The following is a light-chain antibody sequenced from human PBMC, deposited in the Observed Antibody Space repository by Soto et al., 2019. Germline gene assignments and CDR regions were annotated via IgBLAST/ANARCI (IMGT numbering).Light chain of an antibody. CDR1: QSVSSSF. Sequence: EIVLTQSPCTLSFSAGERSTLSCRASQSVSSSFLAWYQQKVGQAPRLLIYGASSRATGIPDRFSGSGSGTDFTLTISRLEPEDFAVYYCQQYGSSPRTFGQGTRLEIK. CDR2: GAS. V-gene: IGKV3-20*01. CDR3: QQYGSSPRT. J-gene: IGKJ5*01.